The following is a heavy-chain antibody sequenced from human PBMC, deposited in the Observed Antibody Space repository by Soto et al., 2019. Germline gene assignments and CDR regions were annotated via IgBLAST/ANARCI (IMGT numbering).Heavy chain of an antibody. CDR1: GYTFTSYG. V-gene: IGHV1-3*01. CDR2: INAGNGNT. Sequence: ASVKVSCKASGYTFTSYGISWVRQAPGQGLEWMGWINAGNGNTKYSQKFQGRVTITRDTSASTAYMELSSLRSEDTAVYYCALNFGYSYGCQYYFDYWGQGTLVTVSS. J-gene: IGHJ4*02. CDR3: ALNFGYSYGCQYYFDY. D-gene: IGHD5-18*01.